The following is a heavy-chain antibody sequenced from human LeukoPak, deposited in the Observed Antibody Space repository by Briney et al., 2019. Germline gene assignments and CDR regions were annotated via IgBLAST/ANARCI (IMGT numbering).Heavy chain of an antibody. Sequence: PGGSLRLSCAASGFTLSDYWMSWVRQAPGKGLEWVANMNEDGSEKNYVDSVKGRFTISRDNARNSLYLQMNSLRAEDTAVYYCARDLWFGEPHYFDYWGQGTLVTVSS. CDR3: ARDLWFGEPHYFDY. V-gene: IGHV3-7*01. J-gene: IGHJ4*02. CDR1: GFTLSDYW. CDR2: MNEDGSEK. D-gene: IGHD3-10*01.